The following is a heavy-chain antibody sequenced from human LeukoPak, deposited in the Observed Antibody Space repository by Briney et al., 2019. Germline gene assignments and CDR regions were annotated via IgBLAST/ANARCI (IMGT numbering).Heavy chain of an antibody. Sequence: SETLSLTYAVYGESFSGYYWSWIRQPPGKGLEWIGEINHSGSTNYNPSLKSRVAISVDTSKNQFSLRLSSVTAADTAVYYCARGRELAPYFDYWGQGTLVTVPS. V-gene: IGHV4-34*01. CDR2: INHSGST. CDR3: ARGRELAPYFDY. D-gene: IGHD1-26*01. CDR1: GESFSGYY. J-gene: IGHJ4*02.